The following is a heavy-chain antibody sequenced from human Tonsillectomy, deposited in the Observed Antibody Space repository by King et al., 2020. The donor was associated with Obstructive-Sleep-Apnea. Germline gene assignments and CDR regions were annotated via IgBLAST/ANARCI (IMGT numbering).Heavy chain of an antibody. V-gene: IGHV4-30-2*01. J-gene: IGHJ6*02. Sequence: LQLQESGSGLVKPSQTLSVTCAVSGGSISSDGYSWSWIRQPPGMGLEWIGYMYHSGSTYYNPSLKSRVTMSVDRSKNQFSLKLSSVTAADTAVYYCARGWREGYGMDVWGQGTTVTVSS. D-gene: IGHD1-1*01. CDR2: MYHSGST. CDR1: GGSISSDGYS. CDR3: ARGWREGYGMDV.